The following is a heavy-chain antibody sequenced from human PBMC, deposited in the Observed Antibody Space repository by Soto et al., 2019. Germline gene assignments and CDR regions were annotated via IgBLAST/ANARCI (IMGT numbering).Heavy chain of an antibody. CDR3: AREDYDSSGYYQTYFDY. V-gene: IGHV1-69*08. CDR2: IIPILGIA. Sequence: QVQLVQSGAEVKKPGSSVKVSCKASGGTFSSYTISWVRQAPGQGLEWMGRIIPILGIANYAQKFQGRVTITADKSTSTAYMELSSLRSEDTAVYYCAREDYDSSGYYQTYFDYWGQGTLVTVSS. D-gene: IGHD3-22*01. J-gene: IGHJ4*02. CDR1: GGTFSSYT.